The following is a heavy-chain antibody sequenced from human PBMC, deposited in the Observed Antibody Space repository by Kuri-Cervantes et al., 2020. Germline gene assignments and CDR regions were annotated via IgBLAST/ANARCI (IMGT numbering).Heavy chain of an antibody. CDR1: GFTFSSYW. CDR3: ARGDSGYAH. Sequence: LSLTCAASGFTFSSYWMSWVRQAPGKGLEWVSSISSSSSYIYYADSVKGRFTISRDNAKNSLYLQMNSLRAEDTAVYYCARGDSGYAHWGQGTLVTVSS. V-gene: IGHV3-21*04. D-gene: IGHD5-12*01. CDR2: ISSSSSYI. J-gene: IGHJ4*02.